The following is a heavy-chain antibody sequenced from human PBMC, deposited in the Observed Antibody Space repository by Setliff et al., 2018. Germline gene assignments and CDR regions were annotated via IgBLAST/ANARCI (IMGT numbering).Heavy chain of an antibody. CDR1: GGTLSNYA. V-gene: IGHV1-69*05. CDR3: ARGGSPDCSTAGCRYGDYVY. D-gene: IGHD2-2*01. Sequence: SVKVSCKASGGTLSNYAISWMRQAPGQGLEWMGGIIPMFGPANYAQKFQGRVTITTDEATSTAYMELSSLRSEDTAVYYCARGGSPDCSTAGCRYGDYVYWGKGTTVTVSS. J-gene: IGHJ6*04. CDR2: IIPMFGPA.